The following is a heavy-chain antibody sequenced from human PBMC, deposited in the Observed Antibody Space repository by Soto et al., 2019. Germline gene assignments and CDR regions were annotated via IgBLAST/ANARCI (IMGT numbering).Heavy chain of an antibody. CDR2: ISGSGDST. CDR3: AKGVPGIAVAGTGYFKH. V-gene: IGHV3-23*01. CDR1: GFTFSSYA. J-gene: IGHJ1*01. D-gene: IGHD6-19*01. Sequence: GGSLRLSCAASGFTFSSYAMSWVRQAPGKGLEWVSGISGSGDSTYYADSVMGRFTISRDNSKNTLYLQMNSLRAEDTAVYYCAKGVPGIAVAGTGYFKHWGQGTLVTVS.